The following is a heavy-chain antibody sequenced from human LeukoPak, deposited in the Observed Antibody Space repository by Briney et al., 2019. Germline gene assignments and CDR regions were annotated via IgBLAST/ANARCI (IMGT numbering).Heavy chain of an antibody. V-gene: IGHV4-34*01. Sequence: SETLSLICAVYGGSFSGYYWSWIRQPPGKGLEWIGEINHSGSTNYNPSLKSRVTISADTSKNQFSLKLSSVTAADTAVYYCASRVPYNWNDHLDYWGQGTLVTVSS. CDR3: ASRVPYNWNDHLDY. D-gene: IGHD1-1*01. J-gene: IGHJ4*02. CDR2: INHSGST. CDR1: GGSFSGYY.